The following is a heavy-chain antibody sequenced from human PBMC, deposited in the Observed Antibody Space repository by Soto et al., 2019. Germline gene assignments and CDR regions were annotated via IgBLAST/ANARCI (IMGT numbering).Heavy chain of an antibody. CDR1: GGTFSSYA. J-gene: IGHJ3*02. CDR2: IIPIFGTA. V-gene: IGHV1-69*13. Sequence: ASVKVSCKASGGTFSSYAISWVRQAPGQGLEWMGGIIPIFGTANYAQKFQGRVTITADESTSTAYMELSSLRSEDTAVYYCARTMYYYDSSGYLDPYDAFDIWGQGTMVTVSS. D-gene: IGHD3-22*01. CDR3: ARTMYYYDSSGYLDPYDAFDI.